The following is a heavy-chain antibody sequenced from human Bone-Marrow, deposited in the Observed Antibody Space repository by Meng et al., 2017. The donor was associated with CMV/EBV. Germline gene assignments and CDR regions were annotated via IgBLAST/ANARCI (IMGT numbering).Heavy chain of an antibody. J-gene: IGHJ4*01. CDR2: INDSGNT. CDR1: GESFSDHY. V-gene: IGHV4-34*01. Sequence: SETLSLTCAVYGESFSDHYWNWIRQSPGKGLEWIGEINDSGNTNYNPSLKSRVTMSVDTSKSQFSLKVTSVTAADTALYFCARRSRFGSGWYVDYWGHGIRVNVDS. D-gene: IGHD6-19*01. CDR3: ARRSRFGSGWYVDY.